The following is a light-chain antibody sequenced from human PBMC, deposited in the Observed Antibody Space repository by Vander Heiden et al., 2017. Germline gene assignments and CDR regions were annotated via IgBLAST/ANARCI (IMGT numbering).Light chain of an antibody. V-gene: IGKV1-33*01. Sequence: DIQMTQSPSSLSASVGDRVTITCQASQDISNYLNWYQQKPGKAPKLLIYDASNLETGVPSRFSGSGSGTDFTFTISSLQPEDIATYYCQQYWGLFTFGHGTKVDIK. CDR3: QQYWGLFT. CDR2: DAS. CDR1: QDISNY. J-gene: IGKJ3*01.